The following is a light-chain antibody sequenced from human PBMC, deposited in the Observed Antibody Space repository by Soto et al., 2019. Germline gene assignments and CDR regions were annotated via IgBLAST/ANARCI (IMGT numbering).Light chain of an antibody. CDR2: GAS. Sequence: EIVLMQSPCTLSLSPGERATPSCRASQSVSSSYLAWYQQKPGQAPRLLIYGASSRATGIPDRFSGSGSGTDFTLTIGRLEPEDFAVYYCQQYGSSPQTFGQGTKV. CDR3: QQYGSSPQT. CDR1: QSVSSSY. J-gene: IGKJ1*01. V-gene: IGKV3-20*01.